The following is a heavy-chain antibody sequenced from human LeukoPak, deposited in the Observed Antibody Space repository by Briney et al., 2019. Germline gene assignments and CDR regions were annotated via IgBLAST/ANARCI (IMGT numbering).Heavy chain of an antibody. CDR1: GFTFSSYA. D-gene: IGHD3-3*01. Sequence: GGFLRLSCAASGFTFSSYAMSWVRQAPGKGLEWVSAISGSGGSTYYADSVKGRFTISRDNSKNTPYLQMNSLRAEDTAVYYCAKDGYDFWSGPLKGAFDIWGQGTMVTVSS. CDR3: AKDGYDFWSGPLKGAFDI. J-gene: IGHJ3*02. V-gene: IGHV3-23*01. CDR2: ISGSGGST.